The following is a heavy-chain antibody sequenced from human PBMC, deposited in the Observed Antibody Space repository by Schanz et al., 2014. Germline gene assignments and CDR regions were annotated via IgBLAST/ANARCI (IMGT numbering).Heavy chain of an antibody. D-gene: IGHD6-19*01. Sequence: QVQLVQSGAEVKKPGASVTVSCKASGYTFTGYYLHWVRQAPGHGLEWMGRIYPNNGGTDYAQKFQGRVTMTRDTSISTAYMELRSLRSEDTAVYYCARGLVRHFDNWGQGTLVTVSS. CDR1: GYTFTGYY. CDR2: IYPNNGGT. V-gene: IGHV1-2*06. CDR3: ARGLVRHFDN. J-gene: IGHJ4*02.